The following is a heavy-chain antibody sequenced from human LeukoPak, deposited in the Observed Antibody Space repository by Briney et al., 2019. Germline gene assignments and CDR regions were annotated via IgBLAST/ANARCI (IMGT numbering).Heavy chain of an antibody. V-gene: IGHV3-43*02. CDR2: IGVRT. J-gene: IGHJ4*02. CDR3: AKDLWFGELLSWGSFDY. CDR1: GFSIMDWP. D-gene: IGHD3-10*01. Sequence: GGSLRLSCAASGFSIMDWPLSWVRQAPGEGLEWVSAIGVRTHYADSVKGRFTISRDNSKNSLYLQMNSLRTEDTALYYCAKDLWFGELLSWGSFDYWGQGTLVTVSS.